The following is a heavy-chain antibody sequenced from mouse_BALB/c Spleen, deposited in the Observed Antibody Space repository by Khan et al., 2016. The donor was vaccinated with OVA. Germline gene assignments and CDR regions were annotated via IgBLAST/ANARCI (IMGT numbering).Heavy chain of an antibody. J-gene: IGHJ2*01. CDR2: IYPGNGYT. D-gene: IGHD2-12*01. CDR3: TTADYRYYFDY. V-gene: IGHV1S134*01. Sequence: EVQLQESGAELGRPGSSVKLSCKTSGSTFTSYGIKWVKQRPGQGLEWIGYIYPGNGYTEYNEKFQGKAILTSDTSSSTAYMQLRSLTSEDSAIYCCTTADYRYYFDYWGQGTTLTVSS. CDR1: GSTFTSYG.